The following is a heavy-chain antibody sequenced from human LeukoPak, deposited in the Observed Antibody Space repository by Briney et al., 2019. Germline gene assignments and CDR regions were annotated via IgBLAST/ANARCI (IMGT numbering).Heavy chain of an antibody. CDR2: ISGSGGNT. CDR1: GFTFNNYG. CDR3: AKEYDSRGYYFDY. J-gene: IGHJ4*02. D-gene: IGHD3-22*01. Sequence: GGTLRLSCAASGFTFNNYGMSWVRQAPGKGLEWVSAISGSGGNTYNADSVKGRFTISRDNSKNTLSLQMNSLRAEDTAVYYCAKEYDSRGYYFDYWGQGTLVTVSS. V-gene: IGHV3-23*01.